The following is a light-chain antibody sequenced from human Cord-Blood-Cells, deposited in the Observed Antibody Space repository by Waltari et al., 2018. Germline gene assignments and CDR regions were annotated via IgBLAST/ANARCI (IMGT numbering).Light chain of an antibody. V-gene: IGKV3-11*01. CDR1: QSVSSY. CDR3: QQRSNWPPIT. CDR2: DAS. J-gene: IGKJ5*01. Sequence: EIVLTQSPATLSFSPGERATLSCRASQSVSSYLACYQQKPGQAPRLLIYDASNRATGIPARFSGSGSGTDFTLTISSREPEDFAVYYCQQRSNWPPITFGQGTRLEIK.